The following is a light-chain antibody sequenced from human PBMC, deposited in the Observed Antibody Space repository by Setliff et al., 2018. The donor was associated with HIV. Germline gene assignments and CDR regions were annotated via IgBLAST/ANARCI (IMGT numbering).Light chain of an antibody. CDR2: EVS. V-gene: IGLV2-14*01. CDR1: SSDVGGYNY. Sequence: QSVLTQPASVSGSPGQTITISCTGTSSDVGGYNYVSWYQQHPGKAPKLMIYEVSDRPPEVSNRFSGSKSGNTASLTISGLQAEDEADYYCSSYTSSSTLVVFGGGTKVTVL. CDR3: SSYTSSSTLVV. J-gene: IGLJ3*02.